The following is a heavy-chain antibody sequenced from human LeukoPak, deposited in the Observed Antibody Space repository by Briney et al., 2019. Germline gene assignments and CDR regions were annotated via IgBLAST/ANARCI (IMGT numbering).Heavy chain of an antibody. Sequence: SVKVSCKASGGTFGNYAVSWVRQAPGQGLEWMGGITPVFGTAHYSKKFQGRVMITTDDSTITAYMQLSSLTSEDSALYYCARERNYGPEGFYYFDFWGQGTLVTVSS. J-gene: IGHJ4*02. V-gene: IGHV1-69*05. CDR3: ARERNYGPEGFYYFDF. D-gene: IGHD3-10*01. CDR2: ITPVFGTA. CDR1: GGTFGNYA.